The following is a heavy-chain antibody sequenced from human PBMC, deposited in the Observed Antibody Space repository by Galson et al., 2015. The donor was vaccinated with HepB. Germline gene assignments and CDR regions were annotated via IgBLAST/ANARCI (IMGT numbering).Heavy chain of an antibody. CDR3: AKSPSKFNYFDS. V-gene: IGHV3-74*01. CDR1: GSLFRSYW. D-gene: IGHD4-11*01. CDR2: VNNDGRDT. Sequence: SLRLSCAASGSLFRSYWMHWVRQAPGKGLAWVSRVNNDGRDTHYADSVKGRFTISRDNTKNALYLQMNSLRVEDTAVYYCAKSPSKFNYFDSWGQGTLVTVSP. J-gene: IGHJ4*02.